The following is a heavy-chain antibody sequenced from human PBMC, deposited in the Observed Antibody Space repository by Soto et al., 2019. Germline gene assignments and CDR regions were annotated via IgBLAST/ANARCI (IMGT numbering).Heavy chain of an antibody. D-gene: IGHD5-18*01. CDR2: IYYSGST. CDR1: GGSISSGDYY. CDR3: ARVFRGRSIQLWLIDY. V-gene: IGHV4-30-4*01. Sequence: QVQLQESGPGLVKPSQTLSLTCTVSGGSISSGDYYWSWIRQPPGKGLEWIGYIYYSGSTYYNPSLKSRVTISVDTSKNQFSLKLSSVTAADTAVYYCARVFRGRSIQLWLIDYWGQGTLDTVSS. J-gene: IGHJ4*02.